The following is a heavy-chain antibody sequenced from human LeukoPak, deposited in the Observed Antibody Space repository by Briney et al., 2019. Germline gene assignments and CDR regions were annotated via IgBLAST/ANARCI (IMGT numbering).Heavy chain of an antibody. Sequence: PSETLSLTCTVSGGSISSYYWSWIRQPPGKGLEWIGNIYNSGSTNYNPSLKSRVIISVDTSKNQFSLKLSSVTAADTAVYYCARVLRGITIFGAVRLRFDPWGQGTLVTVSS. V-gene: IGHV4-59*01. CDR3: ARVLRGITIFGAVRLRFDP. CDR2: IYNSGST. CDR1: GGSISSYY. D-gene: IGHD3-3*01. J-gene: IGHJ5*02.